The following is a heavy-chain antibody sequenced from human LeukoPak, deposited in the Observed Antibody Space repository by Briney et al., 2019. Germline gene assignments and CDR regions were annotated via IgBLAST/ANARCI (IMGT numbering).Heavy chain of an antibody. V-gene: IGHV3-74*01. Sequence: GGSLRLSCAASAFTFSTYWMHWVRQVPGKGLEWVSRINGDESSTNYADSVKGRFTISRDNAKDTLYLHLNSLTAEDTAVYYCARGAKWAYYFDYWGQGTLVTVSS. CDR2: INGDESST. D-gene: IGHD1-26*01. CDR3: ARGAKWAYYFDY. J-gene: IGHJ4*02. CDR1: AFTFSTYW.